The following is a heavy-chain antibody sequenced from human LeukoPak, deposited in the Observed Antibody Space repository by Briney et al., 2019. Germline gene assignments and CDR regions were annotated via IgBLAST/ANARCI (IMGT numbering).Heavy chain of an antibody. J-gene: IGHJ5*02. CDR2: ISWNSGSI. CDR3: AKGPYGSGSYNWFDP. D-gene: IGHD3-10*01. CDR1: GVTFDDYA. V-gene: IGHV3-9*01. Sequence: GGSLRLSCAASGVTFDDYAMHWFREASGNGLSFFSGISWNSGSIGYADSVKGRFTISRDNAKNSLYLQMNSLRAEDTALYYCAKGPYGSGSYNWFDPWGQGTLVTVSS.